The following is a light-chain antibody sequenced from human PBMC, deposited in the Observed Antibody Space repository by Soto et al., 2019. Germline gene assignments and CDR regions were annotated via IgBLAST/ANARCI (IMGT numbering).Light chain of an antibody. J-gene: IGKJ5*01. CDR1: QSVSSW. CDR3: QQHRSYPVT. V-gene: IGKV1-5*03. CDR2: KAT. Sequence: IQMTQSPSTLSASVGDRVIITCRASQSVSSWLAWYQHKPGKAPKLGIYKATRLESGVPSRFSGSGSGTEFTLTISSLQPDDFATYYCQQHRSYPVTFDQGTRLEIK.